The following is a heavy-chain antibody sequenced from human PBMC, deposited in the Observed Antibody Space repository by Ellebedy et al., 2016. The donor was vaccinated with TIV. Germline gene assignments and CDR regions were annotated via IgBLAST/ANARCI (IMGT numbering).Heavy chain of an antibody. J-gene: IGHJ3*02. Sequence: GESLKISCAVSGFGVSANYLSWVRQAPGKGLEWVSIIYSAGTTYHADSVRGRITISRDSSKNKLYLQMNSLRAEDTALYYCATETFNDVDLKLWGVFDIWGQGTLVTVSS. CDR1: GFGVSANY. V-gene: IGHV3-66*01. CDR3: ATETFNDVDLKLWGVFDI. CDR2: IYSAGTT. D-gene: IGHD2/OR15-2a*01.